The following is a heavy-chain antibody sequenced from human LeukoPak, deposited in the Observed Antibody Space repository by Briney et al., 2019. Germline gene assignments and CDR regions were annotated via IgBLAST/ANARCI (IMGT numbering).Heavy chain of an antibody. D-gene: IGHD2-15*01. Sequence: PGGSLRLPCAASGFTFSNAWMSWVRQAPGKGLEWIGRSKSKTDGGATDYAAPVKGSFTISRDDSKNTLYLQMNSLKTEDTAVYYCTTGRADTGLVYYYYYMDVWGKGTTVTVSS. CDR1: GFTFSNAW. CDR2: SKSKTDGGAT. V-gene: IGHV3-15*01. J-gene: IGHJ6*03. CDR3: TTGRADTGLVYYYYYMDV.